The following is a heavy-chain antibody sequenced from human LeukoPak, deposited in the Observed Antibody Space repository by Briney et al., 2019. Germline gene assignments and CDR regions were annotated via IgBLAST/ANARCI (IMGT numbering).Heavy chain of an antibody. V-gene: IGHV1-46*01. D-gene: IGHD3-16*01. CDR3: ARSSAVEGDDGTDV. CDR2: INPSGGGT. Sequence: ASVKVSCKASGGTFSSYAISWVRQAPGQGLEWMGIINPSGGGTSYAQKFQGRVTMTRDTSTSTVYMELSNLRSEDTAVYYCARSSAVEGDDGTDVWGQRTTVTVSS. J-gene: IGHJ6*02. CDR1: GGTFSSYA.